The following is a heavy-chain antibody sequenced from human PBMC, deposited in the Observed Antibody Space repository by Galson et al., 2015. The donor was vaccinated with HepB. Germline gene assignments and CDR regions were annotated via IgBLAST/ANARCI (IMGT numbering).Heavy chain of an antibody. Sequence: SLRLSCAASGFSFSRYEMNWVRQAPGKGLEWVSYISGSGDFIFYADSVKGRSTISRDNAKNSLYLQMNSLRAEDTAIYYCARVDVVLKVFAIFDLWGQGTLVTVSS. J-gene: IGHJ4*02. CDR1: GFSFSRYE. CDR2: ISGSGDFI. V-gene: IGHV3-48*03. CDR3: ARVDVVLKVFAIFDL. D-gene: IGHD2-8*01.